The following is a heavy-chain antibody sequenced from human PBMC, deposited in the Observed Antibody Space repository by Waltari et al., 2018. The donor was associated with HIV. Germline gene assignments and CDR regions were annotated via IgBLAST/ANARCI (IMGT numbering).Heavy chain of an antibody. Sequence: QVQLQESGPGLVKPSQTLSLTCTVSGGSISSGGYYWSWIRQHPGKGLEWIGYIYYSGITYYNPSLQSRVTISVDTSKNQFSLKLSSVTAADTAVYYCARDHATIFGGGGRDYGMDVWGQGTTVTVSS. CDR2: IYYSGIT. J-gene: IGHJ6*02. V-gene: IGHV4-31*03. CDR3: ARDHATIFGGGGRDYGMDV. D-gene: IGHD3-3*01. CDR1: GGSISSGGYY.